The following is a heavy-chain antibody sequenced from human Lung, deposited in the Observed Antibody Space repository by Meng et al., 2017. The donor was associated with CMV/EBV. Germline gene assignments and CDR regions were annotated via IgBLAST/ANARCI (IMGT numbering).Heavy chain of an antibody. CDR1: GYTFTSSS. J-gene: IGHJ4*02. CDR3: ARGNGWRFDY. Sequence: QVQLGQSGSELKKPGDSVKVSCQAAGYTFTSSSMKWVRHAPGQGLEWMGWININTGNPTYAQGFTGRFVFSLDTSVSTAYLQIDSLKADDTAVYYCARGNGWRFDYWGQGTLVTVSS. D-gene: IGHD6-19*01. V-gene: IGHV7-4-1*01. CDR2: ININTGNP.